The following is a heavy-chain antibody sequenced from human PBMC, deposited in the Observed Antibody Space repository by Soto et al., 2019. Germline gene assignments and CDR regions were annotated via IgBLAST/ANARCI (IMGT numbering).Heavy chain of an antibody. V-gene: IGHV5-10-1*01. D-gene: IGHD1-26*01. CDR3: ARQAGAGYYYYGMDV. J-gene: IGHJ6*02. CDR1: GDSIISYW. Sequence: GEPLKISCKGSGDSIISYWISWVRQMHGKGLEWMGRIDPSDSYTNYSPSFQGHVTISADKSISTAYLQWSSLKASDTAMYYCARQAGAGYYYYGMDVWGQGTTVTVSS. CDR2: IDPSDSYT.